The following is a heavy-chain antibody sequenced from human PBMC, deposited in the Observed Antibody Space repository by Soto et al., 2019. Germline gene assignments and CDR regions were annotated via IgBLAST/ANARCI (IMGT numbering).Heavy chain of an antibody. D-gene: IGHD6-19*01. V-gene: IGHV3-23*01. CDR2: ISDTGAST. J-gene: IGHJ4*02. CDR1: GFTFKESA. CDR3: AKGRGSGWAWYFDN. Sequence: EVRLLEAGGGLKQPGGSLRLSCAASGFTFKESAMNWVRQAPGKGLEWVASISDTGASTWYAESVRGRLSISRDNAKNTLYLQMNSLRGEDTAVYYCAKGRGSGWAWYFDNWGQGTLVTVSS.